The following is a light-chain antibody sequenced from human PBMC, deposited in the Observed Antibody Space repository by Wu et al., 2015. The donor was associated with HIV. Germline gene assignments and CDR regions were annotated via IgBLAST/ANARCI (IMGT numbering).Light chain of an antibody. V-gene: IGKV3-11*01. CDR3: QQHANWPLT. Sequence: EIALTQSPAALSMSPGERATLSCRASRSVSSAVAWYQQKPGQAPRLLIYDASKRATGIPPRFTGGGSGTDYGLTISSLEPEDSAVYYCQQHANWPLTFGQGTRLEIK. CDR2: DAS. CDR1: RSVSSA. J-gene: IGKJ5*01.